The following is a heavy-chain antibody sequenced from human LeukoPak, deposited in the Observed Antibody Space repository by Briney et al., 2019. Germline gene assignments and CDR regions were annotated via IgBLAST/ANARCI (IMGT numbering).Heavy chain of an antibody. Sequence: KTSETLSLTCTVSGGSISSSSYYWGWIRQPPGKGLEWFGSIYYSGSTYYNPSLKSRVTISVDTSKNQFSLKLSSVTAADTAVYYCARQFISGWAPGFWGQGTLVTVSS. V-gene: IGHV4-39*01. CDR2: IYYSGST. J-gene: IGHJ4*02. CDR3: ARQFISGWAPGF. D-gene: IGHD6-19*01. CDR1: GGSISSSSYY.